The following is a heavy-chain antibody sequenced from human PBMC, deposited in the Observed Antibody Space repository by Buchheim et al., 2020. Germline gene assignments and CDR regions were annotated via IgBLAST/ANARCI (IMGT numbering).Heavy chain of an antibody. CDR3: AILNSGGQNTYGDYEDYFDY. V-gene: IGHV1-2*02. Sequence: QVQLVQSGAEVKKPGASVKVPCKASGYTFTGYYMHWVRQAPGQGLEWMGWINPNSGGTNYAQKFQGRVTMTRDTSISTAYMELSRLRSDDTAVYYCAILNSGGQNTYGDYEDYFDYWGQGTL. J-gene: IGHJ4*02. CDR1: GYTFTGYY. D-gene: IGHD4-17*01. CDR2: INPNSGGT.